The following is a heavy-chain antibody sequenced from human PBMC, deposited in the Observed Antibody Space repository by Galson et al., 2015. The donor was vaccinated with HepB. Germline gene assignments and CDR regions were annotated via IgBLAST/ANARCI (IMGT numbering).Heavy chain of an antibody. J-gene: IGHJ4*02. V-gene: IGHV3-48*02. D-gene: IGHD4-17*01. Sequence: SLRLSCAASGFSFSSYSMNWVRQAPGKGLEWVPYISGTSGTVYYATSVKGRFTISRDNAKKSLYLQMNSLRDEDTAVYYCARNLVYGDPWYSDYWGQGTLVAVSS. CDR3: ARNLVYGDPWYSDY. CDR2: ISGTSGTV. CDR1: GFSFSSYS.